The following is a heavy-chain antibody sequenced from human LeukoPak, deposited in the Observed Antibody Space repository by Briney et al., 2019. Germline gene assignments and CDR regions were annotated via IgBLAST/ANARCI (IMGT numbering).Heavy chain of an antibody. CDR3: ARGMTTVVTRAYYFDY. CDR1: GGSISSYY. J-gene: IGHJ4*02. Sequence: SETLSLTCTVSGGSISSYYWSWIRQPPGKGPEWIGYIYHSGTTNYNPSLKSRVTISVDTSKSQFSLKLSSVTAADTAVYYCARGMTTVVTRAYYFDYWGQGTLVTVSS. CDR2: IYHSGTT. V-gene: IGHV4-59*12. D-gene: IGHD4-23*01.